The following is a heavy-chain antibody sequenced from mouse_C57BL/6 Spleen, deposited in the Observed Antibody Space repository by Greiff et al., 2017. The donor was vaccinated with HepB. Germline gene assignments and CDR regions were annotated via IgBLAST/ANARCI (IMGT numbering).Heavy chain of an antibody. Sequence: EVKLVESGPGLVKPSQSLSLTCSVTGYSITSGYYWNWIRQFPGNKLEWMGYISYDGSNNYNPSLKNRISITRDTSKNQFFLKLNSVTTEDTATYYCARDDSHAMDYWGQGTSVTVSS. CDR3: ARDDSHAMDY. V-gene: IGHV3-6*01. CDR2: ISYDGSN. J-gene: IGHJ4*01. D-gene: IGHD2-12*01. CDR1: GYSITSGYY.